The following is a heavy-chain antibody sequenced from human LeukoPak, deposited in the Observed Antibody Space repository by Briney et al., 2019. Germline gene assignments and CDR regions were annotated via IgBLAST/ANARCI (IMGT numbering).Heavy chain of an antibody. J-gene: IGHJ5*02. CDR2: IYYSGST. CDR1: GGSISSYY. V-gene: IGHV4-59*08. D-gene: IGHD6-13*01. Sequence: KPSETLSLTCTVSGGSISSYYWSWLRQPPGKGVEGIRYIYYSGSTNYNTSLKSRVTILVDTFKNQFFLTLKSLTARDTAGLFCASTYSSSWYNWFDPWGQGTLVTVSS. CDR3: ASTYSSSWYNWFDP.